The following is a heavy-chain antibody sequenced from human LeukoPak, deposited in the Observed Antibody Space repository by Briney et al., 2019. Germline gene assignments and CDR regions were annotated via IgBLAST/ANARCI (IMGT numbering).Heavy chain of an antibody. V-gene: IGHV4-59*11. CDR1: GGSISSHY. CDR3: ARVRGRDIVGNWFDP. D-gene: IGHD5-12*01. Sequence: SETLSLTCSVSGGSISSHYWSWIRQPPGKGLAWIGYIYYSGSTNYNPSLKSRVTISVDTSKNQFSLKLSSVTAADTAVYYCARVRGRDIVGNWFDPWGQGTLVTVSS. J-gene: IGHJ5*02. CDR2: IYYSGST.